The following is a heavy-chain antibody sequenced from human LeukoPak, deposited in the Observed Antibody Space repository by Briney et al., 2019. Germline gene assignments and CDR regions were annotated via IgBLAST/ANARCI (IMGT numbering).Heavy chain of an antibody. Sequence: SETLSLTCTVSGGSISSYYWSWIRQPAGKGLEWIGLIYTSGSTNYNPSLKSRLTISVDTSKNQFSLKLSSVPDADTAVYYCARDSLAYVTDYWGQGTLVTVSS. CDR3: ARDSLAYVTDY. D-gene: IGHD2-21*01. J-gene: IGHJ4*02. CDR1: GGSISSYY. V-gene: IGHV4-4*07. CDR2: IYTSGST.